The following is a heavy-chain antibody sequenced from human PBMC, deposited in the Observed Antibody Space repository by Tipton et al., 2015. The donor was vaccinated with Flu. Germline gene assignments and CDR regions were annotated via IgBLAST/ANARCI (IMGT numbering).Heavy chain of an antibody. CDR3: ARQDYSNYVSDPKNWFDA. D-gene: IGHD4-11*01. V-gene: IGHV4-38-2*01. J-gene: IGHJ5*02. CDR2: IHRSGST. Sequence: TLSLTYAVSGVSIRNDYFWGWIRQPPGKGLEWIATIHRSGSTKYNPSFKSRVSISIDTSNNQFSLRLVSVTAADTAVYYCARQDYSNYVSDPKNWFDAWGQGTLVTVST. CDR1: GVSIRNDYF.